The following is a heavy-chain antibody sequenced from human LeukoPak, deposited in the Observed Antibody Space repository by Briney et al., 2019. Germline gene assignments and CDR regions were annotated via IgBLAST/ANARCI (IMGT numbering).Heavy chain of an antibody. V-gene: IGHV4-61*01. Sequence: ASETLSLTCTVSGGSVSSNSNYWSWIRQPPGKGLEWIGYNSYFGSASYNPSLKSRVTISVDTSKNQFSLKLSSVTAADTAVYYCARDTPGGYDFWWFDPWGQGTLVTVSS. CDR3: ARDTPGGYDFWWFDP. CDR1: GGSVSSNSNY. D-gene: IGHD5-12*01. J-gene: IGHJ5*02. CDR2: NSYFGSA.